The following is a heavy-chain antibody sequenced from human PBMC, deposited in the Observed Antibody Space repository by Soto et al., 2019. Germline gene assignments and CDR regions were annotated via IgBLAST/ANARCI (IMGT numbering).Heavy chain of an antibody. CDR3: ARGSSGRFDY. J-gene: IGHJ4*02. V-gene: IGHV3-43*01. Sequence: EVQLVESGGVVVQPGGSLRLSCAASGFTFDDYTMHWVRQAPGKGLEWVSLISWDGGSTYYADSVKGRFTISRDNRKNSLYLQMNSLRTEDTALYYCARGSSGRFDYWGQGTLVTVSS. CDR2: ISWDGGST. CDR1: GFTFDDYT. D-gene: IGHD3-16*01.